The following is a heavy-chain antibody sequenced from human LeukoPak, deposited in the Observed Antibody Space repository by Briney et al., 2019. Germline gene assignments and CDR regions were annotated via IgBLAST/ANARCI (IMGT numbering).Heavy chain of an antibody. V-gene: IGHV4-38-2*02. CDR1: GYSISSDYY. J-gene: IGHJ5*02. CDR3: ARQNEYSSSANWFDP. CDR2: IYYSGST. Sequence: SETLSLTCTVSGYSISSDYYWGWIRQPPGKGLGWIGSIYYSGSTYYNPSLKSRVTISVDTSKNQFSLKLSSVTAADTAVYYCARQNEYSSSANWFDPWGQGTLVTVSS. D-gene: IGHD6-6*01.